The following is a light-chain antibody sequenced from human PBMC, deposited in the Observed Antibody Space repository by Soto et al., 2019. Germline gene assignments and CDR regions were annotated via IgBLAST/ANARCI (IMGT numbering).Light chain of an antibody. V-gene: IGLV1-47*01. J-gene: IGLJ1*01. Sequence: QSVLTQSPSASGTPGQRVTISCSGSASTIGRNYVYWYQQLPGTAPKLLIYRNSQRPSEVPDRFSGSKYGTSASLAISGLRSEDEADYYCAAWDDNLSGFYVFGDGTKLTVL. CDR2: RNS. CDR1: ASTIGRNY. CDR3: AAWDDNLSGFYV.